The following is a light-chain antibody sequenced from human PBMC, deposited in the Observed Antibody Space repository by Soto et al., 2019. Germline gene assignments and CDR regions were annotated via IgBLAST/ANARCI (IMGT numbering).Light chain of an antibody. CDR1: STDVGGYNY. V-gene: IGLV2-14*01. J-gene: IGLJ1*01. CDR2: EVS. Sequence: QSALAQPSSVSGSPGQSITISCTGTSTDVGGYNYVSWYQHHPGKGPKLIIYEVSNRPSGVSDRFSGSKSGNKASLIISNLEAEDESEYYCGSYTTTDPPFAFGTGTKVTVL. CDR3: GSYTTTDPPFA.